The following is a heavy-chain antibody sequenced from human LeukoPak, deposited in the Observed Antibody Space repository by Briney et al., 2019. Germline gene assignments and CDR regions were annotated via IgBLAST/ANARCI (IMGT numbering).Heavy chain of an antibody. V-gene: IGHV3-23*01. CDR1: GFTFSSYA. CDR2: ISGSGGST. J-gene: IGHJ5*02. Sequence: GGSLRLSCAASGFTFSSYAMSWVRQAPGKGLEWVSAISGSGGSTYYADSVKGRFTISRDNSKNTLYLQMNSLRAEDTAVYYCAKGDTMVRGVIIPNWFDPWGQGTLVTVSS. CDR3: AKGDTMVRGVIIPNWFDP. D-gene: IGHD3-10*01.